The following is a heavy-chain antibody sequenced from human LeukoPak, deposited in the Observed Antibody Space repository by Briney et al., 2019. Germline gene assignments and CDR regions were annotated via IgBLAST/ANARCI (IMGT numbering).Heavy chain of an antibody. Sequence: PGRSLRLSCSTSGFTFGDYAMSWVRQAPGKGLEWVGFIQAKAYGGATKYAASVNGRFSISRDGSQSIANLQMNDLKTEDTAVYYCTRAPHPRCSSSGCYLDYWGQGTLVTVSS. CDR2: IQAKAYGGAT. D-gene: IGHD2-2*01. CDR3: TRAPHPRCSSSGCYLDY. V-gene: IGHV3-49*04. J-gene: IGHJ4*02. CDR1: GFTFGDYA.